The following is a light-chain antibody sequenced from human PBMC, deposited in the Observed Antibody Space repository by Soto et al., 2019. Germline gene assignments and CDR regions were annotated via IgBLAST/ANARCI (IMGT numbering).Light chain of an antibody. V-gene: IGLV2-23*02. CDR1: SGDVGSYNL. J-gene: IGLJ1*01. CDR3: CSYAGNSEV. Sequence: QSVLTQPASGSGSPGQSITITCTGTSGDVGSYNLVSWYQQHPGKAPKLLIYEVTERPSGVSNRFSGSKSGNTASLTISGLQPDDEADYYCCSYAGNSEVFGTGTKVTVL. CDR2: EVT.